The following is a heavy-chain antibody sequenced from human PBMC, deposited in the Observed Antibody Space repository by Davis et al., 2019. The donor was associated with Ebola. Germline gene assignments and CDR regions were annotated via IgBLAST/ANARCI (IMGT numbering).Heavy chain of an antibody. CDR2: ISYDGSDK. V-gene: IGHV3-30-3*01. D-gene: IGHD3-10*01. CDR1: TFTFSNYA. J-gene: IGHJ4*02. Sequence: PGGSLRLSCAASTFTFSNYAMHWVRQSPGKGLEWVAVISYDGSDKYYADSVKGRFTISRDDSKNTLYLQMNSLRVEDTALYYCARARGYFGSGILGYWGQGTLVTVSS. CDR3: ARARGYFGSGILGY.